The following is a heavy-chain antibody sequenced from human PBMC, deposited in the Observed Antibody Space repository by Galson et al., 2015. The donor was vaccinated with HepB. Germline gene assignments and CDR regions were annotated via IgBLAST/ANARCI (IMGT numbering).Heavy chain of an antibody. CDR1: GGTFSSYT. D-gene: IGHD3-22*01. V-gene: IGHV1-69*02. J-gene: IGHJ6*02. Sequence: SVKVSCKASGGTFSSYTISWVRQAPGQGLEWMGRIIPTLGIANYAQKFQGRVTITADKSTSTAYMELSSLRSEDTAVYYCARSPRGVYYYDSSGYGMDVWGQGTTVTVSS. CDR2: IIPTLGIA. CDR3: ARSPRGVYYYDSSGYGMDV.